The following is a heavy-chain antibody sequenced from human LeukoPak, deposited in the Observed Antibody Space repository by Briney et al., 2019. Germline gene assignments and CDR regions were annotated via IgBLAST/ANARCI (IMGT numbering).Heavy chain of an antibody. V-gene: IGHV4-34*01. J-gene: IGHJ3*02. Sequence: SETLSLTCAVYGGSFIGYSLTWIRQPPGKGLEWIGEINHSGSTHFNPSLKSRVIISVDTSKNQFSLKLSSVTAADTAVYYCARSYYYDSSGYQINAFDIWGQGTMVTVSS. CDR2: INHSGST. D-gene: IGHD3-22*01. CDR1: GGSFIGYS. CDR3: ARSYYYDSSGYQINAFDI.